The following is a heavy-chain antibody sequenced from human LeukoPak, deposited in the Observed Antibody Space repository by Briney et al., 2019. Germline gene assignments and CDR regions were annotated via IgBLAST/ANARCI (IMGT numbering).Heavy chain of an antibody. J-gene: IGHJ4*02. D-gene: IGHD6-19*01. CDR2: ISGSGGST. CDR1: GFTFSSYG. Sequence: GGSLRLSCAASGFTFSSYGMSWVRQAPGKGLEWVSAISGSGGSTYYADSVKGRFTISRDNSKNTPYLQMNSLRAEDTAVYYCAKDSSGWYDYWGQGTLVTVSS. V-gene: IGHV3-23*01. CDR3: AKDSSGWYDY.